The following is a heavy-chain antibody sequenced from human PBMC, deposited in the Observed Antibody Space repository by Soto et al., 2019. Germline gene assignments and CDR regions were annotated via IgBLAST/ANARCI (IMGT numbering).Heavy chain of an antibody. Sequence: SETLSLICTVSGGSISSSSYYWGWIRQPPGKGLEWIGSIYYSGSTYYNPSLKSRVTISVDTSKNQFSLKLSSVTAADTAVYYCARGHRGATTFDYWGQGTLVTVSS. CDR3: ARGHRGATTFDY. D-gene: IGHD1-26*01. V-gene: IGHV4-39*01. CDR1: GGSISSSSYY. CDR2: IYYSGST. J-gene: IGHJ4*02.